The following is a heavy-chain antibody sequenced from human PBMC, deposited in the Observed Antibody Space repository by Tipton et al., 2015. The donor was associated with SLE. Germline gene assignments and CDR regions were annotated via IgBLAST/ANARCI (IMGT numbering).Heavy chain of an antibody. CDR2: IYYSGST. V-gene: IGHV4-31*03. J-gene: IGHJ4*02. Sequence: TLSLTCTVSGDSISSGGYYWSWIRQHPGKGLEWIGYIYYSGSTYYNPSLKSRVTTSVDTSKNQFSLKLSSVTAADTAVYYCARTTLSDFDYWGQGTLVTVSS. D-gene: IGHD1-14*01. CDR1: GDSISSGGYY. CDR3: ARTTLSDFDY.